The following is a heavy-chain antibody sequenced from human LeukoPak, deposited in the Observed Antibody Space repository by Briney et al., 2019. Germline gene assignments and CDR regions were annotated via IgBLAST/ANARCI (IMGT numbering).Heavy chain of an antibody. CDR3: ALAGYDKAFDI. Sequence: PSETLSLTCTVSGGSISSGDYYWSWIRQPPGKGLEWIGYFYYSGSTYYNPSLRSRVTISVDTSKNQFSLKLSSVTAADTAMYYCALAGYDKAFDIWGQGTLVTVSS. D-gene: IGHD3-9*01. J-gene: IGHJ3*02. CDR2: FYYSGST. V-gene: IGHV4-30-4*01. CDR1: GGSISSGDYY.